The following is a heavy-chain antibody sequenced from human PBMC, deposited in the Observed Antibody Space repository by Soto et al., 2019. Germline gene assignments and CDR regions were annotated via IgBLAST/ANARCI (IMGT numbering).Heavy chain of an antibody. CDR2: ISYDGSNK. V-gene: IGHV3-30*18. J-gene: IGHJ5*02. CDR1: GFTFSSYG. CDR3: AKDLVDIVVVPAENKKINWFDP. Sequence: QVELVESGGGVVQPGRSLRLSCAASGFTFSSYGMHWVRQAPGKGLEWVAVISYDGSNKYYADSVKGRFTISRDNSKNTLYLQMNSLRAEDTAVYYCAKDLVDIVVVPAENKKINWFDPWGQGTLVTVSS. D-gene: IGHD2-2*03.